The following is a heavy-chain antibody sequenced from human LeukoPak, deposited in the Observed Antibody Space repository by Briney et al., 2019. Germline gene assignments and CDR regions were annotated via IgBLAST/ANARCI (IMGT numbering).Heavy chain of an antibody. CDR2: IDGSNYI. V-gene: IGHV3-21*01. Sequence: PGGSLRLSCAASGFAFSLYNMNWVRQAPGKGLEWGSCIDGSNYIYYADSVKGRFTVSRDNAKNLLYLQLNRLRAEDTAVYYCARDEGLPAEFFQHWGQGTLVTVSS. CDR1: GFAFSLYN. J-gene: IGHJ1*01. D-gene: IGHD3/OR15-3a*01. CDR3: ARDEGLPAEFFQH.